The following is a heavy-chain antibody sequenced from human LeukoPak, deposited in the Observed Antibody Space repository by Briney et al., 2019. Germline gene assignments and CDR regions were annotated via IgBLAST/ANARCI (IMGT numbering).Heavy chain of an antibody. CDR1: GGSISSGSYY. CDR2: IYTSGST. Sequence: KASETLSLTCTVSGGSISSGSYYWSWIRQPAGKGLEWIGRIYTSGSTNYNPSLKSRVTISVDTSKNQFSLKLSSVTAADTAVYYCARDEDNGSYYSSSWFDPWGQGTLVTVSS. D-gene: IGHD1-26*01. J-gene: IGHJ5*02. V-gene: IGHV4-61*02. CDR3: ARDEDNGSYYSSSWFDP.